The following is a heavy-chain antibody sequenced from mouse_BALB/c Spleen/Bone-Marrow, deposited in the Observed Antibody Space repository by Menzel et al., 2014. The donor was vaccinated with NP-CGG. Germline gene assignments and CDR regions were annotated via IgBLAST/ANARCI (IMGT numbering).Heavy chain of an antibody. J-gene: IGHJ2*01. CDR1: GSTFSSYG. Sequence: DVMLVESGGDLVKPGGSLKLSCVASGSTFSSYGMSWVRQTPDKRLEWVATISSGGSSTYYPASVKGRFTISRDNAKSTLYLQMSSLNSEDTAMYYCTRRPLQANSYFDCWGQGTTLTVSS. CDR3: TRRPLQANSYFDC. D-gene: IGHD3-2*02. CDR2: ISSGGSST. V-gene: IGHV5-6*02.